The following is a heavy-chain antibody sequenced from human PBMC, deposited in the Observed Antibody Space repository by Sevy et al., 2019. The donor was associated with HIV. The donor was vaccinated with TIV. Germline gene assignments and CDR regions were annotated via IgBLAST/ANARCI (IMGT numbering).Heavy chain of an antibody. V-gene: IGHV3-23*01. CDR1: RFTFNNYV. Sequence: GGSLRLSCAASRFTFNNYVMSWVRQVPGKGLEWVSAISGSGGSTYYSDSVKGRFTISRDNSKNTLYLQMNSLTAEDTAVYYCAKARFLEWSLPAFDYWGQGTLVTVSS. D-gene: IGHD3-3*01. CDR3: AKARFLEWSLPAFDY. CDR2: ISGSGGST. J-gene: IGHJ4*02.